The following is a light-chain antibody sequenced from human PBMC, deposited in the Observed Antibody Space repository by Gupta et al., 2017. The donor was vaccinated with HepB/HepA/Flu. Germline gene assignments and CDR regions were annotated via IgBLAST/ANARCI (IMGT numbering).Light chain of an antibody. V-gene: IGLV1-44*01. CDR1: SSNIGSNT. J-gene: IGLJ3*02. CDR2: SNN. Sequence: QSVLTQPPSASGTPGQRVTISCSGSSSNIGSNTVNWYQQLPGTASNLLIYSNNQRPSGVPDRFSGSKSGTSASLAISGLQSEDEADDYCAAWDDSLNGHWVFGGGTKLTVL. CDR3: AAWDDSLNGHWV.